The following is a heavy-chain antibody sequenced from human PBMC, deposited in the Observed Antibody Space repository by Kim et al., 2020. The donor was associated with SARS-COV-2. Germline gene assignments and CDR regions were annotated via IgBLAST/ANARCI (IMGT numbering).Heavy chain of an antibody. Sequence: YPGGDTFYADSLKGRFTISRDSSKNTVYLQMNSLRTDDTAVYYCANTNALSWGQGTLVTFSS. CDR2: YPGGDT. V-gene: IGHV3-53*01. CDR3: ANTNALS. J-gene: IGHJ4*02. D-gene: IGHD2-8*01.